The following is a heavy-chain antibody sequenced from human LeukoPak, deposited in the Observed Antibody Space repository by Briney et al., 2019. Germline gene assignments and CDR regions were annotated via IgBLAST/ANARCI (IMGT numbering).Heavy chain of an antibody. CDR2: ISSSSTYI. J-gene: IGHJ4*02. Sequence: PGESLRLSCAASGFTFSGYSINWVRQAPGKGLEWVSSISSSSTYIYYGDSVKGRFTISRDNAKNSLYLQMNSLRAEDTAVYYCAEVNTDWGQGTLVTVSS. D-gene: IGHD3-22*01. CDR1: GFTFSGYS. V-gene: IGHV3-21*01. CDR3: AEVNTD.